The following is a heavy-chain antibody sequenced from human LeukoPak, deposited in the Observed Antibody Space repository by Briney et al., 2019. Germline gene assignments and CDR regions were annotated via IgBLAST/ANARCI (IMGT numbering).Heavy chain of an antibody. V-gene: IGHV3-53*05. Sequence: GGSLRLSCAASGLTVSSNCMSWVRQAPGKGLEWVSLIYSGDSTYYTDSVKGRFTVSRDDSKSTLYLQMNSLRADDTAVYYCAKDGSSYYYIYYWGQGTLVTVSS. D-gene: IGHD3-22*01. CDR1: GLTVSSNC. J-gene: IGHJ4*02. CDR3: AKDGSSYYYIYY. CDR2: IYSGDST.